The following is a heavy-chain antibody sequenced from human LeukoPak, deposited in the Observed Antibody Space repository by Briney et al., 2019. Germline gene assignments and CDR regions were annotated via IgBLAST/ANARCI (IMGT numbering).Heavy chain of an antibody. CDR1: GYTLTRSG. Sequence: AAVTVSCMPSGYTLTRSGMRWVRQAPGHGLEWGGWINTKPGNPTYAQGFTGRFVFSMDTSVSTAYLLISSLKAEDTGVYYCARDVHWYFDLWGRGTLVTVSS. CDR2: INTKPGNP. V-gene: IGHV7-4-1*02. J-gene: IGHJ2*01. CDR3: ARDVHWYFDL.